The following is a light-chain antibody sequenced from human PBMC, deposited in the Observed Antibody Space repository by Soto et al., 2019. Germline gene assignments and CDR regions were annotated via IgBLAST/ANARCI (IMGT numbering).Light chain of an antibody. CDR1: SSDVGRYNL. CDR3: CSYAGSDTHV. J-gene: IGLJ1*01. Sequence: QSVLTQPASVSGSPGRSITISCTGTSSDVGRYNLVSWYQQHPGKAPKLMIYEGTKRPSGVSNRFSGSKSGNTASLTISGLQAEDEVDYYCCSYAGSDTHVFGTGTKLTVL. CDR2: EGT. V-gene: IGLV2-23*01.